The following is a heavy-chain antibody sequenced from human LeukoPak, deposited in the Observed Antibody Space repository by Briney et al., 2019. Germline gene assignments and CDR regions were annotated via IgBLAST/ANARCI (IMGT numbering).Heavy chain of an antibody. D-gene: IGHD3-3*01. J-gene: IGHJ5*02. CDR1: GYIFTGYY. CDR2: INPNSGDT. Sequence: ASVKVSCKASGYIFTGYYMHWVRQAPGQGLEWMGWINPNSGDTNYAQKFQGRVTMTRDTSISTAYMELSRLRSDDTAVYYCARGHESIKMFGEVIKSRTRWFDPWGQGTLVTVSS. CDR3: ARGHESIKMFGEVIKSRTRWFDP. V-gene: IGHV1-2*02.